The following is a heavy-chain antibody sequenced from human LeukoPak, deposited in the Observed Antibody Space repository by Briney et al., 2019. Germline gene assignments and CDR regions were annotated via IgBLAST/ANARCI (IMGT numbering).Heavy chain of an antibody. V-gene: IGHV4-39*02. D-gene: IGHD2-15*01. Sequence: PSETLSLTCTVSGGSISSSNYYWGWIRQPPGKGLEWIGSIYYSGNTYYNPSLKSRVTISVDTSKNQFSLKLSSVTAADTAVYYCARDWPPGTPSMGGWGQGTLVTVSS. J-gene: IGHJ4*02. CDR3: ARDWPPGTPSMGG. CDR1: GGSISSSNYY. CDR2: IYYSGNT.